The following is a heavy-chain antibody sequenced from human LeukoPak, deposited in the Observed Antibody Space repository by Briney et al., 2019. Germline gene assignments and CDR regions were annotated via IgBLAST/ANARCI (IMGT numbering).Heavy chain of an antibody. CDR2: INHSGST. J-gene: IGHJ4*02. CDR3: ATMPADPSGSSVLDY. V-gene: IGHV4-34*01. D-gene: IGHD1-26*01. CDR1: GGSFSSYY. Sequence: PSETLSLTCAVYGGSFSSYYWSWIRQPPGKGLEWIGEINHSGSTNYNPSLKSRVTISVDTSKNQFSLKLSSVTAADTAVYYCATMPADPSGSSVLDYWGQGTLVTVSS.